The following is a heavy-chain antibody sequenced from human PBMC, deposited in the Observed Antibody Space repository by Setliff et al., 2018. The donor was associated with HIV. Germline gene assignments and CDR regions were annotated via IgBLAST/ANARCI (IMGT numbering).Heavy chain of an antibody. Sequence: SETLSLTCAVYGGSFSGYYWSWIRQPPGKGLEWIAEINNSGSTNYNPSPKSRVTVSVDTSKNQFSLKLRSVTAADTAVYYCARWRGYSYGSLLRYFDYWGQGTLVTVSS. J-gene: IGHJ4*02. CDR1: GGSFSGYY. V-gene: IGHV4-34*01. D-gene: IGHD5-18*01. CDR3: ARWRGYSYGSLLRYFDY. CDR2: INNSGST.